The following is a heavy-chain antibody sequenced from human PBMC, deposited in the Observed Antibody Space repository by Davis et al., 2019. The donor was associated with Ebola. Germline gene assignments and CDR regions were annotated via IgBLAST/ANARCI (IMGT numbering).Heavy chain of an antibody. D-gene: IGHD2-15*01. J-gene: IGHJ4*02. V-gene: IGHV3-74*01. CDR2: INGDGSNT. CDR3: AREEDVVVVAAIDY. CDR1: GFTFSDYY. Sequence: PGGSLRLSCTPSGFTFSDYYMHWVRQAPGRELAWVAHINGDGSNTGYADSVRGRFTISRDNAKNTLYLQMNSLRAEDTAVYYCAREEDVVVVAAIDYWGQGTLVTVSS.